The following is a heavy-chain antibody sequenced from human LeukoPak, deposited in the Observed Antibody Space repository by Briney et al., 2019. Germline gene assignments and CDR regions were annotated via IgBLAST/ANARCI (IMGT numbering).Heavy chain of an antibody. J-gene: IGHJ6*03. CDR2: ISAYNGDT. CDR1: GGTFSSYA. D-gene: IGHD3-10*01. Sequence: ASVKVSCKASGGTFSSYAISWVRQAPGQGLEWMGWISAYNGDTNYAQKLQGRVTMTTDTSTSTAYMELRSLRSDDTAVYYCGRYYGSGSYSQRNYYYYMDVWGKGTTVTISS. CDR3: GRYYGSGSYSQRNYYYYMDV. V-gene: IGHV1-18*01.